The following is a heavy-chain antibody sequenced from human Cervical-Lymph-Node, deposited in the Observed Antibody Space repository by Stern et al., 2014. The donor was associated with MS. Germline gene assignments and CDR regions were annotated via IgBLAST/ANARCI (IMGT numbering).Heavy chain of an antibody. J-gene: IGHJ6*02. D-gene: IGHD2-15*01. Sequence: EVPLVESGGGLVQPGGSLRLSCAGSGFSLSSYWMSWVRQAPGKGPELVATIKQDGSERYYVDSMKGRFTISRDNSKNSVFLQMNSLRVDDTSVYYCARDCGSGSCYQTQYYYGVDVWGQGTTVIVSS. CDR1: GFSLSSYW. CDR2: IKQDGSER. V-gene: IGHV3-7*01. CDR3: ARDCGSGSCYQTQYYYGVDV.